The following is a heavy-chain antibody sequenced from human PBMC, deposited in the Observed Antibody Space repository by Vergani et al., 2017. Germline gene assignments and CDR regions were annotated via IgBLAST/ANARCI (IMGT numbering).Heavy chain of an antibody. CDR2: IYPGDSDT. V-gene: IGHV5-51*01. J-gene: IGHJ4*02. CDR3: ARDSSEGYSSGWLFDY. CDR1: GYTFTSYW. D-gene: IGHD6-19*01. Sequence: VQLVPSGAEVKKPGASVKVSCKASGYTFTSYWIGWVRQMPGKGLEWMGIIYPGDSDTRYSPSFQGQVTISADKSISTAYLQWSSLKASDTAMYYCARDSSEGYSSGWLFDYWGQGTLVTVSS.